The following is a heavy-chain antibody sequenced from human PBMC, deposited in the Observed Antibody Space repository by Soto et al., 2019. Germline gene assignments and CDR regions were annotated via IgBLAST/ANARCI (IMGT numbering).Heavy chain of an antibody. J-gene: IGHJ4*02. V-gene: IGHV1-18*01. CDR1: GYNFINYG. D-gene: IGHD3-10*01. Sequence: ASVKVSCKASGYNFINYGISWVRQAPGQGLEWMGWISVYKGNTNYAQKLQGRVSMTTDTSTSTAYMELRSLRSDDTAVYYCVRYLDGSAPYYTHYRCLGTLVTVSS. CDR3: VRYLDGSAPYYTHY. CDR2: ISVYKGNT.